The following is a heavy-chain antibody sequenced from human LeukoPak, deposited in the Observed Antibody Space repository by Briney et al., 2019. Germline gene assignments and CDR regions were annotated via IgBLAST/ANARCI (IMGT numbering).Heavy chain of an antibody. V-gene: IGHV1-24*01. J-gene: IGHJ4*02. D-gene: IGHD5-18*01. CDR3: ATARITLWRNIDY. CDR1: GYTLTELS. Sequence: GASVTVSCKVSGYTLTELSMHWVRQAPGKGLEWMGGFDPEDGETIYAQKFQGRVTMTEDTSTDTAYMELSSLRSEDTAVDYCATARITLWRNIDYWGQGTLVTVSS. CDR2: FDPEDGET.